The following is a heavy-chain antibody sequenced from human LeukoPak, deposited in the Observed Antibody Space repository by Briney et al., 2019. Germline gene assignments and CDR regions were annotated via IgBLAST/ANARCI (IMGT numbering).Heavy chain of an antibody. V-gene: IGHV3-23*01. Sequence: GGSLRLSCAASGFTFSSYAMSWVRQAPGKGLEWVSAISGSGGSTYYADSVKGRFTISRDNSKNTLYLQMNSLRAEDTAVYYCARAYSNYGHYYYYMDVWGKGTTVTVSS. CDR2: ISGSGGST. CDR3: ARAYSNYGHYYYYMDV. CDR1: GFTFSSYA. D-gene: IGHD4-11*01. J-gene: IGHJ6*03.